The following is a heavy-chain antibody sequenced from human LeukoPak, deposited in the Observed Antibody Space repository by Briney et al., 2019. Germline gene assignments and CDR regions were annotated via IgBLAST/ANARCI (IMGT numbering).Heavy chain of an antibody. CDR3: AKDYRYSSSWYPNFDY. J-gene: IGHJ4*02. CDR2: ISYDGSNK. V-gene: IGHV3-30*18. CDR1: GFTFSSYG. D-gene: IGHD6-13*01. Sequence: PGGSLRLSCAASGFTFSSYGMYWVRQAPGKGLEWVAVISYDGSNKYYADSVKGRFTISRDNSKNTLYLQMNSLRAEDTAVYYCAKDYRYSSSWYPNFDYWGQGTLVTVSS.